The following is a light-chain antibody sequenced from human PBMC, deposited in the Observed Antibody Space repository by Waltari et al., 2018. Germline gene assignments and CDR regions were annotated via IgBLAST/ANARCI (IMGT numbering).Light chain of an antibody. CDR3: QQYYNTPFT. CDR1: QSVLYSYNNKNY. CDR2: WAS. V-gene: IGKV4-1*01. Sequence: DIVMTQSPDSLAVSLGERATINCKSSQSVLYSYNNKNYLTWYQKQPGQSPKLLIYWASTRESGVPDRFSGSGSGTDFTLTISSLQAEDVAVYYCQQYYNTPFTFGPGTKVDVK. J-gene: IGKJ3*01.